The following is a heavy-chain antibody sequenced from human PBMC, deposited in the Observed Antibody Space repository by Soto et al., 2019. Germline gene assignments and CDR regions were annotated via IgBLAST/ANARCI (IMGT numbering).Heavy chain of an antibody. D-gene: IGHD2-21*01. J-gene: IGHJ6*02. V-gene: IGHV3-33*01. Sequence: SLRLSCAESGFTSSSYGMHWVRQAPGKGLEWVAVIWYDGSNKYYADSVKGRFTISRDNSKNTPYLQMNSRRAEDTAVYYCARDTSDSAYGMDVWGQGTTVTVS. CDR2: IWYDGSNK. CDR3: ARDTSDSAYGMDV. CDR1: GFTSSSYG.